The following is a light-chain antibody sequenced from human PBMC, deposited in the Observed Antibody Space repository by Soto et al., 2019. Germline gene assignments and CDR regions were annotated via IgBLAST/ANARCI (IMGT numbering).Light chain of an antibody. CDR1: RDIHTW. J-gene: IGKJ2*01. V-gene: IGKV1-5*03. CDR3: QQYHSVPYS. CDR2: EVY. Sequence: DIQMTQSPSTLSASPGDRVMMTCRASRDIHTWLAWYQQKPGKAPELLIFEVYKLKSGVPSRFSGSESEIDFTLTINGLQPDDFATYYCQQYHSVPYSFGLGTKLEI.